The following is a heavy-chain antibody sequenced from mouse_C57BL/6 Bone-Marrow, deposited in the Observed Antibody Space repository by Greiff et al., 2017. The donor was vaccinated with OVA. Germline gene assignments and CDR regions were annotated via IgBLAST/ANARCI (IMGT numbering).Heavy chain of an antibody. CDR3: AKDEFYY. Sequence: VQLQQSGAELVRPGTSVKVSCKASGYAFTNYLIEWVKQRPGQGLEWIGVINPGSGGTNYNEKFKGKATLTADKSSSTAYMHLSSLTSEDSAVYFCAKDEFYYWGQGTTLTVSS. CDR1: GYAFTNYL. V-gene: IGHV1-54*01. J-gene: IGHJ2*01. CDR2: INPGSGGT.